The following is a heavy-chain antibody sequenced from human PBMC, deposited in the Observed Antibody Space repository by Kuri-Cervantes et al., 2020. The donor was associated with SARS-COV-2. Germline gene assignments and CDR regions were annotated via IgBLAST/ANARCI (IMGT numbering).Heavy chain of an antibody. V-gene: IGHV1-3*01. CDR3: ARRSAEEQLFPEANWFDP. CDR1: GYTFTSYA. Sequence: ASVKVSCKASGYTFTSYAMHWVRQAPGQRLEWMGWINAGNGNTKYSQKFQGRVTITRDTSASTAYMELSSLRSEDTAVYYCARRSAEEQLFPEANWFDPWGQGTLVTVSS. D-gene: IGHD6-6*01. J-gene: IGHJ5*02. CDR2: INAGNGNT.